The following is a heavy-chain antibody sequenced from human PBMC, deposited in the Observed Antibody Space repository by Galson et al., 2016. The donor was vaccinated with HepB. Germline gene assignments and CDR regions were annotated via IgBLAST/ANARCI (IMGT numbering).Heavy chain of an antibody. D-gene: IGHD3-22*01. CDR2: MNPNSGNT. Sequence: SVKVSCKASGYTFTNYDINWVRQVPGQGLEWMGWMNPNSGNTGDAQKFKGRITMTRNTSINTAYMELRSLTAADTAVYYCARMSYFDISGYDYYFDYWGQGTLVTVSS. CDR3: ARMSYFDISGYDYYFDY. V-gene: IGHV1-8*01. CDR1: GYTFTNYD. J-gene: IGHJ4*02.